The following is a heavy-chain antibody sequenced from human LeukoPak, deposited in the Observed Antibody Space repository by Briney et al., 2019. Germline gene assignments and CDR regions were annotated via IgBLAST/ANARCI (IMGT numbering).Heavy chain of an antibody. CDR3: ARGPTFYYDILTAQSLDY. D-gene: IGHD3-9*01. CDR1: GYTFTSYD. Sequence: SVKVSCKASGYTFTSYDINWVRQAPGQGLEWMGRIIPIFGTANYAQKFQGRVTITTDESTSTAYMELSSLRSEDTAVYYCARGPTFYYDILTAQSLDYWGQGTLVTVSS. CDR2: IIPIFGTA. J-gene: IGHJ4*02. V-gene: IGHV1-69*05.